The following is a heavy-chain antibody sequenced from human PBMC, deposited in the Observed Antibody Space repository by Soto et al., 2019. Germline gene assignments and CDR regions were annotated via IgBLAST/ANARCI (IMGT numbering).Heavy chain of an antibody. CDR2: IWYDGSNK. CDR1: GFTFSSYG. V-gene: IGHV3-33*01. Sequence: HPGGSLRLSCAASGFTFSSYGMHWVRQAPGKGLEWVAVIWYDGSNKYYADSVKGRFTISRDNSKNTLYLQMNSLRAEDTAVYYCARDDRREVVTLDAFDIWGQGTMVTVSS. J-gene: IGHJ3*02. CDR3: ARDDRREVVTLDAFDI. D-gene: IGHD2-15*01.